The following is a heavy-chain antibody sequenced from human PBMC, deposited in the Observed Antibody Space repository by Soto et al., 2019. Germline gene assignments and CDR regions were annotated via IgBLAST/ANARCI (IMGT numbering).Heavy chain of an antibody. CDR3: AKDPRAWSCFES. D-gene: IGHD2-15*01. V-gene: IGHV3-23*01. CDR2: ISGSGGST. J-gene: IGHJ4*02. CDR1: GFSFSSFA. Sequence: GGSLRLSCAASGFSFSSFAMSWVRQAPGKGLEWVSTISGSGGSTFYADSVKGRFTISRDNSKNTLSVQMNSLRAEDTAVYYCAKDPRAWSCFESWGQGTLVTVSS.